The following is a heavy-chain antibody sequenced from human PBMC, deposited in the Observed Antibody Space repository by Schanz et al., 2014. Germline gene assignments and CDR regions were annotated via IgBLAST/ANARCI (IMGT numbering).Heavy chain of an antibody. CDR1: GFTFTNYA. J-gene: IGHJ4*02. CDR3: AKSLESCPGGRCSRGYFDY. V-gene: IGHV3-23*04. D-gene: IGHD2-8*02. CDR2: ISDSGDTA. Sequence: EVQLVESGGGLVQPGGSLRLSCAASGFTFTNYAMSWVRQAPGKGLEWVSLISDSGDTAYYADSVKGRFTFSRDNFKGALYLQMSSLRAEDTAVYYCAKSLESCPGGRCSRGYFDYWGQGTLVTVSS.